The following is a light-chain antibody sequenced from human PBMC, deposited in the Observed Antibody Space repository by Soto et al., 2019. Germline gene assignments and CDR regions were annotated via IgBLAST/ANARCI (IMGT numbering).Light chain of an antibody. CDR1: QSVSSN. CDR3: QQYNNWPPWT. V-gene: IGKV3-15*01. Sequence: EIVMTQSPATLSVSPGERATLSCRASQSVSSNLAWYQQKPGQAPRLLIYGASTRATGIPARFSGSGSGTEFTLTISSLQSEDFAVYYCQQYNNWPPWTFGQGTNVEI. J-gene: IGKJ1*01. CDR2: GAS.